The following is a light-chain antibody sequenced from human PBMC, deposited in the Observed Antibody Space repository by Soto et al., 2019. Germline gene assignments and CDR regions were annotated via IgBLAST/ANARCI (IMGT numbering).Light chain of an antibody. CDR3: QQYDKWPPIT. CDR2: GAS. CDR1: QSVTNN. V-gene: IGKV3-15*01. J-gene: IGKJ5*01. Sequence: EIEMTQSPATLSVSPGERATLSCSASQSVTNNYLAWFQQKPGQTHRLLIYGASTRATGIPASFSGSGSGTELIFTISSLQSEDFALYYCQQYDKWPPITFGQGTRLEIK.